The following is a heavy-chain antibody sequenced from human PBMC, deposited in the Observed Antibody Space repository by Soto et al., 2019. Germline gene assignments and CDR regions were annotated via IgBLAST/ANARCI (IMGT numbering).Heavy chain of an antibody. J-gene: IGHJ6*02. CDR3: ARSRAAAPPRVGMDV. CDR1: GGTFSSYA. Sequence: SVKVSCKASGGTFSSYAISWVRQAPGQGLEWMGGIIPIFGTANYAQKFQGRVTITADESTSTAYMELSSLRSEDTAVYYCARSRAAAPPRVGMDVWGQGTTGTVSS. V-gene: IGHV1-69*13. CDR2: IIPIFGTA. D-gene: IGHD6-13*01.